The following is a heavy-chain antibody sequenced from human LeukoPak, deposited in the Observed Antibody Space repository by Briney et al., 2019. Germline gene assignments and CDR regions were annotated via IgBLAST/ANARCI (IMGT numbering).Heavy chain of an antibody. Sequence: GESLQISCQGSGYKFTTSWIGWLRQMPGKGLEWMGIIYPADSDTRYSPSFQGQVTLSADKSISTAYLQWSSLKASDTAMYYCARIIVASDFYFDSWGQGTLVTVSS. CDR1: GYKFTTSW. D-gene: IGHD6-13*01. CDR2: IYPADSDT. J-gene: IGHJ4*02. CDR3: ARIIVASDFYFDS. V-gene: IGHV5-51*01.